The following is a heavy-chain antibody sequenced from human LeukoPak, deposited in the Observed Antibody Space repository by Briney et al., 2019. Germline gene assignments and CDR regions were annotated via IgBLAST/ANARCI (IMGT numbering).Heavy chain of an antibody. CDR1: GDSISNSYY. CDR2: IYHSGST. V-gene: IGHV4-4*02. J-gene: IGHJ5*02. Sequence: PSETLSLTCAVSGDSISNSYYWSWVRQPPGKGLEWVEEIYHSGSTNYNPSLKSRVSISVDKSKNQFSLKLSSVTAADTAVYYCAREVRGWLQLPDNWFDPWGQGTLVTVSS. CDR3: AREVRGWLQLPDNWFDP. D-gene: IGHD5-24*01.